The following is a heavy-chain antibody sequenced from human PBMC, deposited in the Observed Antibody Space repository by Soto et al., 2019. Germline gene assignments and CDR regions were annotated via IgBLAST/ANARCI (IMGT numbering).Heavy chain of an antibody. J-gene: IGHJ4*02. CDR1: GGIFSTYA. CDR3: ARDRDDYGSGNYYNRIDF. CDR2: IIPIFGTP. D-gene: IGHD3-10*01. V-gene: IGHV1-69*01. Sequence: QEQLVQSGAEVKKPGSSVKVSCKASGGIFSTYAISWLRQAPGQGLEWMGGIIPIFGTPNYAQRFQGRVTITADESTSTDYMELSRLRSEDTAVYYCARDRDDYGSGNYYNRIDFWGQGTLVTVSS.